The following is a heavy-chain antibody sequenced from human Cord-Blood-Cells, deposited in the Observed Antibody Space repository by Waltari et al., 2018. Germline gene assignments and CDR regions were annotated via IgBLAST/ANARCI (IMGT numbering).Heavy chain of an antibody. CDR2: FEPEDGET. V-gene: IGHV1-24*01. J-gene: IGHJ4*02. CDR1: GYTLTELS. D-gene: IGHD6-6*01. CDR3: ATHKDNSSSFDY. Sequence: QVQLVQSGAEVKKPGASVKVSYKVSGYTLTELSMHWVRQAPGKGLEWMGGFEPEDGETIYSQKFQGRVTMTEDTSTDTAYMELSSLRSEDTAVYYCATHKDNSSSFDYWGQGTLVTVSS.